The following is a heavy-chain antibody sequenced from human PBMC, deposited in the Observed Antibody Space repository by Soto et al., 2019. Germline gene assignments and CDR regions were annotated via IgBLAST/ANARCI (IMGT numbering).Heavy chain of an antibody. CDR2: ISYDGSNK. CDR1: GFTFSSYG. D-gene: IGHD6-19*01. J-gene: IGHJ4*02. CDR3: AKDLRIWLAFDY. V-gene: IGHV3-30*18. Sequence: GGSLRLSCAASGFTFSSYGMHWVRQAPGKGLEWVAVISYDGSNKYYADSVKGRFTTSRDNSKNTLYLQMNSLRAEDTAVYYCAKDLRIWLAFDYWGQGTLVTVSS.